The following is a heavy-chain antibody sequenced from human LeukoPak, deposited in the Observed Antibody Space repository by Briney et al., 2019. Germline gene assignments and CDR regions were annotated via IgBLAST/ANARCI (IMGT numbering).Heavy chain of an antibody. J-gene: IGHJ4*02. D-gene: IGHD6-6*01. V-gene: IGHV4-59*08. CDR2: IYYSGST. CDR3: ARYSSSSSFFDY. CDR1: GGSISSYY. Sequence: SETLSLTCTVSGGSISSYYWSWIRQPPGKGLEWIGYIYYSGSTNYNPSLKSRVTISVDTSKNQFSLKLSSVTAADTAVYYCARYSSSSSFFDYWGQGTLVTVSS.